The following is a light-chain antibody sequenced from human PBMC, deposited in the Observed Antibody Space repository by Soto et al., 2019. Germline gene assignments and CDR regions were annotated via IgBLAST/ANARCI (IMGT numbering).Light chain of an antibody. Sequence: QSVLTQPPSASGTPGQRVTISCSGSSSNIGSNAVNWYQQLPGTAPKLLMYSNNQRPSGVPDRFSGSKSDTSASLAISGLQSEDEADYYCAAWDDSLNGVLFGGGTKVTVL. CDR1: SSNIGSNA. CDR3: AAWDDSLNGVL. J-gene: IGLJ2*01. CDR2: SNN. V-gene: IGLV1-44*01.